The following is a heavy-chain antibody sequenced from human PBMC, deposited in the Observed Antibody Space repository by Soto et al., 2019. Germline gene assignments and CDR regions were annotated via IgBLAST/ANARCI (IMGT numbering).Heavy chain of an antibody. Sequence: EVQLLESGGGLVQPGGSLRLSCAASGFTFSYYAMSWVRQAPGKGLEWVSHINNGGSTYYADSVKGRFTISRDNSKNTLYLQMNSLRAEDTAVYYCAKVPSTAAAGSCDYWGQGTLVTISS. CDR1: GFTFSYYA. CDR2: INNGGST. V-gene: IGHV3-23*01. J-gene: IGHJ4*02. CDR3: AKVPSTAAAGSCDY. D-gene: IGHD6-25*01.